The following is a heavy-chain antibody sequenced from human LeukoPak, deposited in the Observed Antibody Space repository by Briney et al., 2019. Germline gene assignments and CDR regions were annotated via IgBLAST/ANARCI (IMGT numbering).Heavy chain of an antibody. CDR3: AITVTVYYYGMDV. CDR1: GFTVSSNY. CDR2: IYSGGST. D-gene: IGHD4-17*01. J-gene: IGHJ6*02. V-gene: IGHV3-66*01. Sequence: PGGSLRLSCAASGFTVSSNYMSWVRQAPGKGLEWVPVIYSGGSTYYADSVKGRFTISRDNSKYTLYLQMNSLRAEDTAVYYCAITVTVYYYGMDVWGQGTTVTVSS.